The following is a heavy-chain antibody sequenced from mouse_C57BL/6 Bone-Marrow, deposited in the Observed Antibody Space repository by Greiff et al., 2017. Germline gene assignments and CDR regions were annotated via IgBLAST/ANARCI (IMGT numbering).Heavy chain of an antibody. CDR3: AREELRSWYFDV. J-gene: IGHJ1*03. CDR2: ISYDGSN. Sequence: EVKLVESGPGLVKPSQSLSLTCSVTGYSITSGYYWNWIRQFPGNKLEWMGYISYDGSNNYNPSLKNRISITRDTSKNQFFLKLNSVTTEDTATYYCAREELRSWYFDVWGTGTTVTVSS. CDR1: GYSITSGYY. V-gene: IGHV3-6*01. D-gene: IGHD1-1*01.